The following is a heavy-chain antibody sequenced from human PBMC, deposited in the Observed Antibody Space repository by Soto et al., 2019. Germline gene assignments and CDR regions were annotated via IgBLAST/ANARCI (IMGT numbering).Heavy chain of an antibody. J-gene: IGHJ4*02. CDR1: GFTFTNFA. V-gene: IGHV3-23*01. CDR3: AKGKANGWYYFDC. D-gene: IGHD6-19*01. Sequence: GGSLRLSCAASGFTFTNFAMRWVRHAPGRGLEWVSVISSGGRNTYYADSVKDRFTVSRDNSKNTLYLQMNSLRAEDTAIYYCAKGKANGWYYFDCWGQGARVTVSS. CDR2: ISSGGRNT.